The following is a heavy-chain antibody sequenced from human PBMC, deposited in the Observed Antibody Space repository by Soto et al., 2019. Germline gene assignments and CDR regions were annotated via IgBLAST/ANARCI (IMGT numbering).Heavy chain of an antibody. J-gene: IGHJ4*02. Sequence: SETLSLTCTVSGGSITSGAYYWSWIRQHPGRGLEWVGYIYSSGSTYYNPSLKSRVTISVDTSKNQFSLTVTSVTAADTAVYFCARDISSAYPFSFGYWGQGTLVTVSS. V-gene: IGHV4-31*03. CDR2: IYSSGST. CDR1: GGSITSGAYY. D-gene: IGHD3-22*01. CDR3: ARDISSAYPFSFGY.